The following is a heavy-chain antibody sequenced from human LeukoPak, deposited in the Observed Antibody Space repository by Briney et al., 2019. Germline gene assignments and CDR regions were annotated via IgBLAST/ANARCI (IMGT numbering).Heavy chain of an antibody. CDR1: GYTFTSYY. CDR3: ARNVESGGSRSYYFDY. J-gene: IGHJ4*02. V-gene: IGHV1-18*04. D-gene: IGHD2-15*01. CDR2: ISAYNGNT. Sequence: GASVKVSCKASGYTFTSYYMHWVRQAPGQGLEWMGWISAYNGNTNYAQKLQGRVTMTTDTSTSTAYMELRSLRSDDTAVYYCARNVESGGSRSYYFDYWGQGTLVTVSS.